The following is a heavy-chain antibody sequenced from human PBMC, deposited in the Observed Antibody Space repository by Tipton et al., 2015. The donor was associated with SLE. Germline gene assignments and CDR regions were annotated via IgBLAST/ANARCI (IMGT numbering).Heavy chain of an antibody. CDR1: GGSISSYY. D-gene: IGHD6-13*01. CDR2: IYYSGST. CDR3: ARGGSSWDPSDY. J-gene: IGHJ4*02. V-gene: IGHV4-59*01. Sequence: LVQPSETLSLTCTVSGGSISSYYWSWIRQPPGKGLEWIGYIYYSGSTNYNPSLKSRVTISVDTSKNQFSLKLSSVTAADTAVYYCARGGSSWDPSDYWGQGTLVTVSS.